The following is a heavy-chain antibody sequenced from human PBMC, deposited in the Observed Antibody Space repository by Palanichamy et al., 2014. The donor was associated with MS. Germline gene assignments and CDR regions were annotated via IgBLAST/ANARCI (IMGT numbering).Heavy chain of an antibody. D-gene: IGHD4-17*01. J-gene: IGHJ5*02. V-gene: IGHV3-20*04. CDR1: GFRFEDYG. Sequence: EVFLEESGGGVKRPGGSVRLSCEASGFRFEDYGMAWVRQVPGKGLEWVSGINREGSGTGYAASVKGRFTISRDNAKKVLFLQMNSLGGDDMALYYCARVRGLGGRAVTNHFFDLWGPGTLVTVSS. CDR2: INREGSGT. CDR3: ARVRGLGGRAVTNHFFDL.